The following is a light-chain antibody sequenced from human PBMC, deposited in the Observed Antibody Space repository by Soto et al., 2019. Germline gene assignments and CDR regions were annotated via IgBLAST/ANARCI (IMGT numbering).Light chain of an antibody. CDR1: QNINNY. V-gene: IGKV1-39*01. Sequence: DVEMTQSPSSLSASVGDRVTFTCRASQNINNYLNWYQQKPGTAPRLLIHGASTLQSGVPSRFSGGGSGTDFTLTITSLQPQDFATYSCHQTYIFPSTFGQGTKVEV. CDR2: GAS. J-gene: IGKJ1*01. CDR3: HQTYIFPST.